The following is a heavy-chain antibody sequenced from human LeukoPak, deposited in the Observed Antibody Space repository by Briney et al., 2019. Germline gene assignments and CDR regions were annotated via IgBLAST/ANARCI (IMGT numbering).Heavy chain of an antibody. Sequence: AAVKVSCKASGCTFTSNHIHSVRQAAGQRLEGMGVINPSGDSTSYAPNVQGRLTVTRDTSTSTVYMELSSLRSDDTAIYYCAKIAERDPGEGYWGQGTLVTVPS. J-gene: IGHJ4*02. CDR2: INPSGDST. CDR1: GCTFTSNH. D-gene: IGHD3-16*01. V-gene: IGHV1-46*01. CDR3: AKIAERDPGEGY.